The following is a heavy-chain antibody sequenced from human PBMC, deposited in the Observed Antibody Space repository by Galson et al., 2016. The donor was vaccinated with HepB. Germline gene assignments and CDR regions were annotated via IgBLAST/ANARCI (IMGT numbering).Heavy chain of an antibody. V-gene: IGHV1-2*02. CDR3: GRGSSSFSYYHYGMDV. D-gene: IGHD2-2*01. Sequence: SVKVSCKASGYTFSGYYMVWVRQAPGQGLEWMGWINPDSGGTKFAQRFQGRVTMTKDTSISTAYMELSRLRSDDTAVYYCGRGSSSFSYYHYGMDVWGQGTTVTVSS. J-gene: IGHJ6*02. CDR1: GYTFSGYY. CDR2: INPDSGGT.